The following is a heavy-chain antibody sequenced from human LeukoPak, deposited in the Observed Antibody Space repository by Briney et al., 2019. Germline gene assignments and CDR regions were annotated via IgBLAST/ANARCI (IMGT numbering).Heavy chain of an antibody. CDR3: AREGPNYYYYYMDV. J-gene: IGHJ6*03. CDR2: ISYDGSNK. V-gene: IGHV3-30*01. CDR1: GFTFSSYA. Sequence: PGRSLRLSCAASGFTFSSYAMHWVRQAPGKGLEWVAVISYDGSNKYYADPVKGRFTISRDNSKNTLYLQMNSLRAEDTAVYYCAREGPNYYYYYMDVWGKGTTVTVSS.